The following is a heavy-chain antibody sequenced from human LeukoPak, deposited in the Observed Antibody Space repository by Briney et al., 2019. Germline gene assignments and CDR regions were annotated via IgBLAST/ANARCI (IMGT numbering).Heavy chain of an antibody. D-gene: IGHD2-15*01. J-gene: IGHJ4*02. Sequence: GGSLRLSCAASGFTFSGYAMSWVRQAPGKGLEWVSGISGRGESTYYADSVKGRFTISRDNSKNTLFLQMNSLRAEDTAVYYCTKDGGRTIMVVAASHYWGQGTLVTVSS. CDR1: GFTFSGYA. CDR2: ISGRGEST. CDR3: TKDGGRTIMVVAASHY. V-gene: IGHV3-23*01.